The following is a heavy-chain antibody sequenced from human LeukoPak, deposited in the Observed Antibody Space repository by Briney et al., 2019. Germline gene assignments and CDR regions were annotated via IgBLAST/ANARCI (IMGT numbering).Heavy chain of an antibody. J-gene: IGHJ4*02. CDR2: IRSKAYGGTT. CDR3: TRDRSSWYITLNYFDY. V-gene: IGHV3-49*03. CDR1: GFTFGDYA. D-gene: IGHD6-13*01. Sequence: GGSLRLSCTVSGFTFGDYAMSWFRQAPGKGLEWVGFIRSKAYGGTTEYAASVKGRFTISRDDSKSIAYLQMNSLKTEDTAVYYCTRDRSSWYITLNYFDYWGQGTLVTVSS.